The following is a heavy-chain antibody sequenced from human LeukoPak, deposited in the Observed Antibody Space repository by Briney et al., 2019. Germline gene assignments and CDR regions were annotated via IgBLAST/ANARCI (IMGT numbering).Heavy chain of an antibody. CDR1: GFTFSSYS. Sequence: GGSLRLSCAASGFTFSSYSMNWVRQAPGKGLEWVSSISSNSDYIYYADSVKGRFTISRDNAKNSLYPQMNSLRAEDTAMYYCARGVDYWGQGTLVTVSS. J-gene: IGHJ4*02. V-gene: IGHV3-21*01. CDR3: ARGVDY. CDR2: ISSNSDYI.